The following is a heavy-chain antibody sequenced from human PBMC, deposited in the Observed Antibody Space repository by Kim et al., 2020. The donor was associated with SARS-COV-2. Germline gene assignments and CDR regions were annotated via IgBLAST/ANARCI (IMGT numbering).Heavy chain of an antibody. CDR3: ARGLGSSSSPYYYGMDV. CDR1: GGSFSGYY. V-gene: IGHV4-34*01. CDR2: INHNGST. Sequence: SETLSLTCAVYGGSFSGYYWSWIRQPPGKGLEWIGEINHNGSTNYNPSLKSRVTISVDTSKNQFSLKLSSVTAADTAVYYCARGLGSSSSPYYYGMDVWGQGTTVTVSS. J-gene: IGHJ6*02. D-gene: IGHD6-6*01.